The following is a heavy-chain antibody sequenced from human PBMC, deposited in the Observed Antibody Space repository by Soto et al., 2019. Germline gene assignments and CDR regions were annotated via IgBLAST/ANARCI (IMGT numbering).Heavy chain of an antibody. CDR1: GVSISSGGYY. CDR2: IYYSEST. Sequence: QVQLQESGPGLVKPSQTLSLTCTVSGVSISSGGYYWSWIRQHPGKGLEWIGYIYYSESTYYNPSLKSRVTISVDTSKNQFSLKLSSVTAADTAVYYCAGLSDMTLFDYWGQGTLVTVSS. D-gene: IGHD2-21*02. J-gene: IGHJ4*02. CDR3: AGLSDMTLFDY. V-gene: IGHV4-31*03.